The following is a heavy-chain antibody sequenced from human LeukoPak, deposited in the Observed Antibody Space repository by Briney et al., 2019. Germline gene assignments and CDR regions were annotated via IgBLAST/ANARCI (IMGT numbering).Heavy chain of an antibody. J-gene: IGHJ4*02. V-gene: IGHV4-4*07. CDR1: GGSISSYY. Sequence: SETLSLTCTVSGGSISSYYWSWIRQPAGKGLEWIGRIYTSGGTNYNPSLKSRVTMSIDTSKNQFSLKLSSVTAADTAVYYCARDYYDSSGYYYALWGQGTLVTVSS. CDR2: IYTSGGT. D-gene: IGHD3-22*01. CDR3: ARDYYDSSGYYYAL.